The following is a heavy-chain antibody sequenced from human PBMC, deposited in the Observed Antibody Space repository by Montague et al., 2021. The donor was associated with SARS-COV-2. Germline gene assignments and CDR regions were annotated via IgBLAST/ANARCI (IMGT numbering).Heavy chain of an antibody. V-gene: IGHV4-39*07. CDR3: ARVGRQQLVRLSGMDV. Sequence: SETPSLTCTVSGGSISSSSYYWGWIRQPPGKGLEWIGSIYYSGGTYYNPSLKSRVTISVDTSKNQFSLKLSSVTAADTAVYYCARVGRQQLVRLSGMDVWGQGTTVTVSS. CDR2: IYYSGGT. J-gene: IGHJ6*02. D-gene: IGHD6-13*01. CDR1: GGSISSSSYY.